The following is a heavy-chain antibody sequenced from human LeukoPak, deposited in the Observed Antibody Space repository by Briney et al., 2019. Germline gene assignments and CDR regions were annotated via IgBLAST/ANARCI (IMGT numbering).Heavy chain of an antibody. CDR2: IYPGGSGP. CDR1: GYSFTSYC. V-gene: IGHV5-51*01. Sequence: GESLKISCKVSGYSFTSYCIGWVRQMPGKGLEWMGIIYPGGSGPTYSPSFQGQVTISVDKSINTAYQQWSSLQASDTAMYYCGMSGDRVPLQDDVFDVWGQGTMVTVST. D-gene: IGHD1-26*01. CDR3: GMSGDRVPLQDDVFDV. J-gene: IGHJ3*01.